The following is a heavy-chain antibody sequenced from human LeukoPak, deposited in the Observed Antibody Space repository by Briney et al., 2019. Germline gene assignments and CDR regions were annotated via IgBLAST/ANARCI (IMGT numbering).Heavy chain of an antibody. V-gene: IGHV4-30-2*01. Sequence: SQTLSLTCTVSGGSISSGGYYWSWIRQPPGKGLEWIGYIYHSGSTYYNPSLKSRVTISVDRSKNQFSLKLSSVTAADTAVYCCRAAAGTGFDYWGQGTLVTVSS. J-gene: IGHJ4*02. CDR1: GGSISSGGYY. CDR3: RAAAGTGFDY. D-gene: IGHD6-13*01. CDR2: IYHSGST.